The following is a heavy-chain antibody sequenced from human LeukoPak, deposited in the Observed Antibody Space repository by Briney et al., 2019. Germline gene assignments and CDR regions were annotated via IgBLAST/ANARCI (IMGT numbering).Heavy chain of an antibody. CDR2: IYSSGST. CDR3: ARGLVSDFWSGYYPNHYYYYIDA. Sequence: SETLSLTCTVSGGSISRYYWSWLRQPPGKGLEWIGYIYSSGSTNYDPSPKSRVTISLDTSKNQFSLKLSSVTAADTAVYFCARGLVSDFWSGYYPNHYYYYIDAWGKGTTVTVSS. J-gene: IGHJ6*03. CDR1: GGSISRYY. V-gene: IGHV4-4*09. D-gene: IGHD3-3*01.